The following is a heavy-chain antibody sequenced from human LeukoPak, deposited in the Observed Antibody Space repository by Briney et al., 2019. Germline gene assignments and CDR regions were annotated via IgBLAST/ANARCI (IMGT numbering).Heavy chain of an antibody. V-gene: IGHV4-59*08. D-gene: IGHD3-3*01. CDR2: IYYSGST. Sequence: PSETLSLTCTVSGGSISSYYWSWIRQPPGKGLEWIGYIYYSGSTNYNPSLKGRVTISVDTSKNQFSLKLSSVTAADTAVYYCARHRDYDFWSGYGPNYFDYWGQGTLATVSS. CDR3: ARHRDYDFWSGYGPNYFDY. CDR1: GGSISSYY. J-gene: IGHJ4*02.